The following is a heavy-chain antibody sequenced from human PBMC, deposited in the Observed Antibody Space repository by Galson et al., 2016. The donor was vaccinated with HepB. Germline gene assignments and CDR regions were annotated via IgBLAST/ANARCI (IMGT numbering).Heavy chain of an antibody. CDR2: IYAGNGHT. D-gene: IGHD4-17*01. Sequence: SVKVSCKASGYTFTSSGISWMRQAPGQGLEWVGWIYAGNGHTNYTKNLQGRVTVTMDTSATTAYMELRRLTSDDTAGYYCARDSDYNVDYWGQGTLVTVSS. J-gene: IGHJ4*02. V-gene: IGHV1-18*01. CDR1: GYTFTSSG. CDR3: ARDSDYNVDY.